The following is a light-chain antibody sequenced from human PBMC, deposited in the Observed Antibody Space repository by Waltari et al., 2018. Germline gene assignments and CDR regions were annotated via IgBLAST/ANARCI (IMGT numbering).Light chain of an antibody. Sequence: QSVLTQPPSVSGAPGQRVTLSCTGSGPHIGAGYDVHWYQQLPRAAPKLLIYGSTSRPLGVPDRFFGSTSGTSASLAITGLQAEDEADYYCQSYDTSLRVVFGGGTKLTVL. J-gene: IGLJ3*02. V-gene: IGLV1-40*01. CDR2: GST. CDR1: GPHIGAGYD. CDR3: QSYDTSLRVV.